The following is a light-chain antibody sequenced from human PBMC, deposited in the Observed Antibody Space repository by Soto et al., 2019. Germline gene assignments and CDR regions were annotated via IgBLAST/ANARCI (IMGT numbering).Light chain of an antibody. Sequence: QSVLTQPPSVSAAPGEKVTISCSGSTSNIGSHYVSWYQQCPRTAPKLLIYDDDRRPSGMPDRFSGSKSGTSATLGITGLQTGDEADYYCATCDSSLNVVLFGGGTKVTVL. CDR2: DDD. J-gene: IGLJ2*01. CDR1: TSNIGSHY. V-gene: IGLV1-51*01. CDR3: ATCDSSLNVVL.